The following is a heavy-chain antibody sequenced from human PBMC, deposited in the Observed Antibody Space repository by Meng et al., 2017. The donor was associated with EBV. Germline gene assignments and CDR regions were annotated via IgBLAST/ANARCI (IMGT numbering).Heavy chain of an antibody. CDR1: GGTFSSYA. V-gene: IGHV1-69*01. CDR2: IIPIFGTA. CDR3: ARGYRGSSWYLGY. Sequence: QVQLLQSGAGVKKPGSSVKVSCKASGGTFSSYAISWVRQAPAQGLEWMGGIIPIFGTANYAQKFQGRVTITADESTSTAYMELSSLRSEDTAVYYCARGYRGSSWYLGYWGQGTLVTVSS. D-gene: IGHD6-13*01. J-gene: IGHJ4*02.